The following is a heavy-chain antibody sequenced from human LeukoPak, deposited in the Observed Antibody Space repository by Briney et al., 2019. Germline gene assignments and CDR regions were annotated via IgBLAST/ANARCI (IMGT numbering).Heavy chain of an antibody. CDR3: ARDPHGIRGVIFFYMDV. J-gene: IGHJ6*03. CDR2: ISSGSSYI. CDR1: GFTFSSYT. D-gene: IGHD3-10*01. Sequence: GGSLRLSCAASGFTFSSYTMNWVRQAPGKGLEWVSIISSGSSYIHYADSVKGRFTISRDNAKNSLYLQMNSLRAEDTAVYYCARDPHGIRGVIFFYMDVWGKGTTVTVSS. V-gene: IGHV3-21*01.